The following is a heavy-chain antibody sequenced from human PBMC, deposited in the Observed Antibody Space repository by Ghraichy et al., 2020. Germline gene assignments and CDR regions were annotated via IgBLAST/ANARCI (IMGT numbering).Heavy chain of an antibody. D-gene: IGHD6-25*01. J-gene: IGHJ4*02. CDR3: ARDSPEAIDIDY. CDR2: IHPNGRVT. CDR1: GYTFTDYY. Sequence: ASVKVTCKASGYTFTDYYMHWVRQAPGQGLEWMGWIHPNGRVTEYAQKFQGRVTITRDTSISTAYMELSSLTSDDTALYYCARDSPEAIDIDYWGQGTLVTVSS. V-gene: IGHV1-2*02.